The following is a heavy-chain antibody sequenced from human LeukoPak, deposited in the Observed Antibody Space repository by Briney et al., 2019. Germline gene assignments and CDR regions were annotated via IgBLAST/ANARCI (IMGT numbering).Heavy chain of an antibody. Sequence: SETLSLTCTGSGGSISSYYWSWIRQPPGKGLEWIGYIYYSGSTNYNPSLKSRVTISVDTSKNQFSLKLSSVTAADTAVYYCARDGSGWYSNAFDTWGQGTMVTVSS. D-gene: IGHD6-19*01. V-gene: IGHV4-59*01. CDR2: IYYSGST. CDR1: GGSISSYY. CDR3: ARDGSGWYSNAFDT. J-gene: IGHJ3*02.